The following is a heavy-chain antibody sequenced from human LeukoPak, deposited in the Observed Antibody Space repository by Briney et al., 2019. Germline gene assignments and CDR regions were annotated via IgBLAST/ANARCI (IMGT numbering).Heavy chain of an antibody. D-gene: IGHD2-2*01. Sequence: SETLSLTCTVSGGSISSSSYYWGWIRQPPGKGLEWIGSIYYRGSTYYNPSLKSRVTISVDTSKNQFSLKLSSVTAADTAVYYCTTSQLLHAEYWGQGTLVTVSS. J-gene: IGHJ4*02. V-gene: IGHV4-39*01. CDR2: IYYRGST. CDR1: GGSISSSSYY. CDR3: TTSQLLHAEY.